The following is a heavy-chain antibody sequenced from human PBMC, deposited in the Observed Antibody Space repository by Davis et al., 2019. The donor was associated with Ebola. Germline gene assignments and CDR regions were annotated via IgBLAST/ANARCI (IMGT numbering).Heavy chain of an antibody. Sequence: GESRKISCAASGFTFSSYAMHWVRQAPGKGLEWVAVISYDGSNKYYADSVKGRFTISRDNSKNTLYLQMNSLRAEDTAVYYCARAGCGDCYHHSNNWFDPWGQGTLVTVSS. V-gene: IGHV3-30-3*01. CDR3: ARAGCGDCYHHSNNWFDP. CDR1: GFTFSSYA. J-gene: IGHJ5*02. D-gene: IGHD2-21*01. CDR2: ISYDGSNK.